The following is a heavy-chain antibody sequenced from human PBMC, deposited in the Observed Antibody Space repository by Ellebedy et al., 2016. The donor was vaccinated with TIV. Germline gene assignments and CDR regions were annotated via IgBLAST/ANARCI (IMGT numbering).Heavy chain of an antibody. CDR1: GFTFSTYA. Sequence: GGSLRLXXAASGFTFSTYAMYWVRQAPGKGLEWVALIWSDGNNKYHADSVKGRFAISRDTSKNTVNLQMNSLRAEDAAVYYCARMGVAAGRGYWYFDLWGRGTLVTVSS. V-gene: IGHV3-33*01. D-gene: IGHD6-13*01. CDR3: ARMGVAAGRGYWYFDL. CDR2: IWSDGNNK. J-gene: IGHJ2*01.